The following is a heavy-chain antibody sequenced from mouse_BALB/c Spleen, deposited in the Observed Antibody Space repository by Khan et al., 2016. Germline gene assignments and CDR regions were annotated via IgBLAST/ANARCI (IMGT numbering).Heavy chain of an antibody. J-gene: IGHJ3*01. D-gene: IGHD1-2*01. CDR3: AKSGATATFAY. V-gene: IGHV1-87*01. Sequence: QVQLQQSGAELARPGASVKLSCKASGYTFTNYWIQWVKQRPGQGLEWIGAIYPGDGDTRYTQKFKGKATLTADKSSSTAYMQLSSLESEDSAVYYCAKSGATATFAYWGQGTLVTVSA. CDR1: GYTFTNYW. CDR2: IYPGDGDT.